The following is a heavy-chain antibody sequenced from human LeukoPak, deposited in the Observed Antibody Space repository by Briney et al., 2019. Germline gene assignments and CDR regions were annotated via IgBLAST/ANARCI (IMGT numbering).Heavy chain of an antibody. CDR1: GFTFSSYS. D-gene: IGHD1-26*01. CDR3: ARDLLGVGSHNWFDP. CDR2: ISSSSGYI. J-gene: IGHJ5*02. Sequence: GGSLRLSCAASGFTFSSYSMNWVRQAPGKGLEWVSSISSSSGYIYYADSVKGRFTISRDNAKNSLYLQMNSLRAEDTAVYYCARDLLGVGSHNWFDPWGQGTLVTVSS. V-gene: IGHV3-21*01.